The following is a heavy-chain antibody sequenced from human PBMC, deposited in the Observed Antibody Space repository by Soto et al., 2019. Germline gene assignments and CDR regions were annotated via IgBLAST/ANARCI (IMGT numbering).Heavy chain of an antibody. J-gene: IGHJ4*02. D-gene: IGHD3-9*01. V-gene: IGHV3-74*01. Sequence: EVQLVESGGDLVQRGGALRLSCAASGFPFSSYWMHWVRHTPGKGLDWVASISGDGVTTYYADSVTGRFTASRDNAKNILSLQISGLRAEDTAVYYCAREYYGLLTGYYTDYWGQGTLVSVSS. CDR3: AREYYGLLTGYYTDY. CDR1: GFPFSSYW. CDR2: ISGDGVTT.